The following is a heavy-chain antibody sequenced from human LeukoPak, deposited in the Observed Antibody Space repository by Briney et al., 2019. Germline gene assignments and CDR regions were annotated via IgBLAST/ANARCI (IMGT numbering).Heavy chain of an antibody. Sequence: PSETLSLTCTVSGGSISNGDHYWSWIRQHPGKGLEWIGYIFYIGSTNYNPALKSRVTISVDTSKNQFSLKLSSVTAADTAVYYCARGMYSSASNWFDPWGQGTLVTVSS. D-gene: IGHD6-6*01. CDR2: IFYIGST. V-gene: IGHV4-31*03. J-gene: IGHJ5*02. CDR3: ARGMYSSASNWFDP. CDR1: GGSISNGDHY.